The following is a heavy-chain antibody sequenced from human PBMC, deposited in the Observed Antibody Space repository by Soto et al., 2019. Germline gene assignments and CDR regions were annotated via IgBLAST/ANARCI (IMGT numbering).Heavy chain of an antibody. CDR2: ISYDGSNK. J-gene: IGHJ4*02. V-gene: IGHV3-30*18. CDR3: AKDPIPPYSGSYSSLDY. D-gene: IGHD1-26*01. Sequence: QVQLVESGGGVVQPGRSLRLSCAASGFTFSSYGMHWVRQAPGKGLEWVSVISYDGSNKYYADSVKGRFTISRDNSQNTLYLQMNSLRAEDTAVYYCAKDPIPPYSGSYSSLDYWGQGTLVTVSS. CDR1: GFTFSSYG.